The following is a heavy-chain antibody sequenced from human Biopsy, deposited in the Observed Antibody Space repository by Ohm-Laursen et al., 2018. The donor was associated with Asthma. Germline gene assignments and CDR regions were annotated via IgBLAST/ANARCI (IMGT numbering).Heavy chain of an antibody. Sequence: SLRLSCAASGFTLSDYYISWIRQAPGKGLEWVSYISSSGNTSTIYYADSVKGRFTISRDNAKNSVYLQMNSLRAEDTAVYYCARKVAFDVWGQGTLVIASS. V-gene: IGHV3-11*01. J-gene: IGHJ3*01. CDR2: ISSSGNTSTI. CDR1: GFTLSDYY. CDR3: ARKVAFDV.